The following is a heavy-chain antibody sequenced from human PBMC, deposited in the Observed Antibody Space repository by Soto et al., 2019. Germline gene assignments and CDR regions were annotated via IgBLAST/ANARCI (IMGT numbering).Heavy chain of an antibody. CDR1: GFTFSSYD. D-gene: IGHD6-19*01. Sequence: GGSLRLSCAASGFTFSSYDMHWVRQATGKGLEWVSAIGTAGDPYYPGSVKGRFTISRENAKNSLYLQMNSLRAGDTAAYYCARGGYSSGWYGAYYYYGMDVWGQGTTVTVSS. CDR2: IGTAGDP. V-gene: IGHV3-13*05. CDR3: ARGGYSSGWYGAYYYYGMDV. J-gene: IGHJ6*02.